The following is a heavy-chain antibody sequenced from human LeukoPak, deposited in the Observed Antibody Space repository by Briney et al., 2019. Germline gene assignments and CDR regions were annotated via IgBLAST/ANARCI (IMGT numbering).Heavy chain of an antibody. J-gene: IGHJ4*02. V-gene: IGHV1-8*01. Sequence: GASVKVSCKASGYSFVTSDINWVRQAAGQGLEWMGWMNPLSGNTGYAQKFQGRVTMTRSTSTGTAYMELSSLRYEDTAVYYCARSLAVDGTRAYWGQGTLVTVPS. D-gene: IGHD6-19*01. CDR1: GYSFVTSD. CDR3: ARSLAVDGTRAY. CDR2: MNPLSGNT.